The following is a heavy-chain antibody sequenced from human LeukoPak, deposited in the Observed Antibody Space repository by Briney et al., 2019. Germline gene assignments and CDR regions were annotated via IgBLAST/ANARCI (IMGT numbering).Heavy chain of an antibody. CDR3: ARVMVQGVTMKYYFDS. CDR1: GFTFSSYA. D-gene: IGHD3-10*01. V-gene: IGHV3-48*02. Sequence: GGSLRLSCAASGFTFSSYAMNWVRQAPGKGLEWVSYISTSSSTIYYADSVKGRFTISRDNAKNSLYLQMNSLRDEDTAVYYCARVMVQGVTMKYYFDSWGQGTLVTVSS. CDR2: ISTSSSTI. J-gene: IGHJ4*02.